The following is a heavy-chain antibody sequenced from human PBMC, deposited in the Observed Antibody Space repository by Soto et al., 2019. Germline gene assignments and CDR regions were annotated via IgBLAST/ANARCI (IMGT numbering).Heavy chain of an antibody. Sequence: GASVKVSCKASGYTFTSYDVNWVRQATGQGLEWMGWMNPNSGNTGYAQKFQGRVTMTRNTSISTAYMELSSLRSEDTAVYYCARVFYGGNDFDYWGQGTLVTVS. CDR3: ARVFYGGNDFDY. CDR1: GYTFTSYD. D-gene: IGHD4-17*01. V-gene: IGHV1-8*01. J-gene: IGHJ4*02. CDR2: MNPNSGNT.